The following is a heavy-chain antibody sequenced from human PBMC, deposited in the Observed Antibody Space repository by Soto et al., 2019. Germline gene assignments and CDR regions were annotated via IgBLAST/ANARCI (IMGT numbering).Heavy chain of an antibody. CDR1: GFTFSSYA. CDR3: ARDANWSMVRGVIIAV. J-gene: IGHJ4*02. D-gene: IGHD3-10*01. Sequence: GGSLRLSCAASGFTFSSYAMHWVRQAPGKGLEWVAVISYDGSNKYYADSVKGRFTISRDNSKNTLYLQMNSLRAEDTAVYYCARDANWSMVRGVIIAVWGQGTLVTVSS. CDR2: ISYDGSNK. V-gene: IGHV3-30-3*01.